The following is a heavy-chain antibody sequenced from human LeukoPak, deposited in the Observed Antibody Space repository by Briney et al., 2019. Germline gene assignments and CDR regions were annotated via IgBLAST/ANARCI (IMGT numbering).Heavy chain of an antibody. V-gene: IGHV3-21*01. D-gene: IGHD2-2*01. J-gene: IGHJ3*02. CDR1: GFTFSSYS. CDR2: ISSSSYI. CDR3: ARDHIVVVPAAIDAFDI. Sequence: GGSLRLSCAASGFTFSSYSMNWVRQAPGKGLEWVSSISSSSYIYYADSVKGRFTISRDNAKNSLYLQMNSLRAEDTAVYYCARDHIVVVPAAIDAFDIWGQGTMVTVSS.